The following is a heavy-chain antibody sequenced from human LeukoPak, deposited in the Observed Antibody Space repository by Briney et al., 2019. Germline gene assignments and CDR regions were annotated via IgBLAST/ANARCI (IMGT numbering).Heavy chain of an antibody. CDR1: GFTFSSYA. CDR2: ISYDGSNK. D-gene: IGHD5-12*01. Sequence: GGSLRLSCAASGFTFSSYAMHWVRQAPGKGLEWVAVISYDGSNKYYADSVKGRFTISRDNSKNTLYLQMNSLRAEDTAVYYCARDRMGTKGYFDYWGQGTLVTVSS. CDR3: ARDRMGTKGYFDY. J-gene: IGHJ4*02. V-gene: IGHV3-30-3*01.